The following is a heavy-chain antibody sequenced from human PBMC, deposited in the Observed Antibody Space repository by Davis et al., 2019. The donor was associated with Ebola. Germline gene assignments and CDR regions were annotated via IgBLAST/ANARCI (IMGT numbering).Heavy chain of an antibody. D-gene: IGHD5-24*01. Sequence: SVQVSCKASGGTFSTYGISWVRQPPGQGLQWMGRIIPMLGIANYAQKFQGRVTISADTSTSTAYMELSSLRSEDTAVYYCARVGDGYNSGYWGQGTLVTVSS. CDR2: IIPMLGIA. V-gene: IGHV1-69*04. J-gene: IGHJ4*02. CDR1: GGTFSTYG. CDR3: ARVGDGYNSGY.